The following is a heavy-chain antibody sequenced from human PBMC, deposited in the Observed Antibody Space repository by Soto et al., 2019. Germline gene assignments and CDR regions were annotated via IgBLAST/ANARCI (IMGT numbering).Heavy chain of an antibody. Sequence: EASVKVSCKVSGYTLTELSMHWVRQAPGKGLEWMGGFDPEDGETIYAQKFQGRVTMTEDTSTDTAYMELSSLRSEDTAVYYCATDHPRTHYYYDSRAGAFDIWGQGTMVTVSS. V-gene: IGHV1-24*01. J-gene: IGHJ3*02. CDR3: ATDHPRTHYYYDSRAGAFDI. D-gene: IGHD3-22*01. CDR1: GYTLTELS. CDR2: FDPEDGET.